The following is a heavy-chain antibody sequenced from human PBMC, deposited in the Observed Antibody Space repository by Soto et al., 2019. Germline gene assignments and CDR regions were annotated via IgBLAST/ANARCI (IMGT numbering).Heavy chain of an antibody. CDR3: ARTLRFLDSPITDY. J-gene: IGHJ4*02. CDR1: GFSFSTYA. D-gene: IGHD3-3*01. CDR2: LSSDSHT. V-gene: IGHV3-21*03. Sequence: GGSLRLSCAASGFSFSTYAMSWARQAPGQGLEWVSSLSSDSHTYYTDSVKGRFTISRDNAKNQVALTMTNMDPVDTATYYCARTLRFLDSPITDYWGQGALVT.